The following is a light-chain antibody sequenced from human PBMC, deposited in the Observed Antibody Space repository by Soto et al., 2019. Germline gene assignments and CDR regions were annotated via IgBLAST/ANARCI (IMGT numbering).Light chain of an antibody. J-gene: IGKJ5*01. CDR3: QQTDSTPIT. CDR1: QPISKN. Sequence: DIQMTQSPSSLSASVGDRVTITCRASQPISKNLNWYQQRPGKPPNRLIYASSSLQRGVPPRFSGGGSGTEFTLTITSLQPEDFATYYCQQTDSTPITFGQGTRLEIK. CDR2: ASS. V-gene: IGKV1-39*01.